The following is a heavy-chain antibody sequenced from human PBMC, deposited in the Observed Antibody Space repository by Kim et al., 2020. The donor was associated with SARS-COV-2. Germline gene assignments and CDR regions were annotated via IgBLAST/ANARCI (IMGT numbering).Heavy chain of an antibody. D-gene: IGHD3-9*01. CDR1: GGSISSSSYY. J-gene: IGHJ6*02. V-gene: IGHV4-39*01. Sequence: SETLSLTCTVSGGSISSSSYYWGWIRQPPGKGLEWIGSIYYSGSTYYNPSLKSRVTISVDTSKNQFSLKLSSVTAADTAGYYCARAAELRYFDWLFCSLGMDVWGQGTTVTVSS. CDR2: IYYSGST. CDR3: ARAAELRYFDWLFCSLGMDV.